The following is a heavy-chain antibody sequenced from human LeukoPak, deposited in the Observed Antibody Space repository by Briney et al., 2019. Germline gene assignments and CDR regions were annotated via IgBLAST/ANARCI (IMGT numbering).Heavy chain of an antibody. D-gene: IGHD2-2*01. CDR1: GYSLTSYW. V-gene: IGHV5-10-1*01. J-gene: IGHJ4*02. CDR3: ARLFDPGYCNSTNCYDY. Sequence: GESLPISCKGSGYSLTSYWISWVRQMPGKGLEWMGRIDPSDSYTNYSPSFQGHVTISADKSITTAYLQWSSLKASDTAMYYCARLFDPGYCNSTNCYDYWGQGTLVTVSS. CDR2: IDPSDSYT.